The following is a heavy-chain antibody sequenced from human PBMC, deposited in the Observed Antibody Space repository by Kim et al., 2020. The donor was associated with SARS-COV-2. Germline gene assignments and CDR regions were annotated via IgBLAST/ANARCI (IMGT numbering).Heavy chain of an antibody. Sequence: GGSLRLSCAASGFTVARNYMSWVRQAPGKGLEWVSVIYSGGSTFYEDSVMGRFTISRDYSKNTLYLQKNNRRGGDTTVYYCARRTRLYGSASDFFYCCQG. CDR1: GFTVARNY. CDR2: IYSGGST. V-gene: IGHV3-66*01. D-gene: IGHD3-10*01. CDR3: ARRTRLYGSASDFFY. J-gene: IGHJ4*02.